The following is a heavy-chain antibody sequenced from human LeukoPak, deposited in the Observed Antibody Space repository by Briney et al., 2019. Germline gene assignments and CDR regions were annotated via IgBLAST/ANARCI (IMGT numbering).Heavy chain of an antibody. CDR3: AVRPPDDAFDI. J-gene: IGHJ3*02. V-gene: IGHV4-61*08. Sequence: SETLSLTCAVSGVSISRGGYSWSWIRQPPGKGLEWIGYIYHSGSTNYNPSLKSRVTISVDTSKNQFSLKLSSVTAADTAVYYCAVRPPDDAFDIWGQGTMVTVSS. CDR1: GVSISRGGYS. CDR2: IYHSGST.